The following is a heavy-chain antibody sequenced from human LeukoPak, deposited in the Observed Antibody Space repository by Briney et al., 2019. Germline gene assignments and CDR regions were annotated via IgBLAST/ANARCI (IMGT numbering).Heavy chain of an antibody. CDR2: IYYSEAT. CDR1: GGSINTANYY. J-gene: IGHJ6*03. Sequence: SETLSLTCTVSGGSINTANYYWGWLHQPPGKGLEWIGSIYYSEATYDNPSLKSRVTISIETSKNQFSLRLSSVTASDTAVYYCARQRADYYYYYVDVWGEGTTVAVS. CDR3: ARQRADYYYYYVDV. V-gene: IGHV4-39*01.